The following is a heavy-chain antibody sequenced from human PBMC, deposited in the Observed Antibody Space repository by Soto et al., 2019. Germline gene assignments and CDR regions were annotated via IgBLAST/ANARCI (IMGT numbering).Heavy chain of an antibody. Sequence: PSETLSLTCTVSGASISTTSYYWVWIRQPPGKGLEWIGTIYYSGSTYYSPSLKSRVTMSLDTSNNQFSLRLTSVTAADTALYFCASGAAWSHGENAFDVWGQGTMVTVSS. CDR2: IYYSGST. V-gene: IGHV4-39*01. CDR1: GASISTTSYY. D-gene: IGHD4-17*01. CDR3: ASGAAWSHGENAFDV. J-gene: IGHJ3*01.